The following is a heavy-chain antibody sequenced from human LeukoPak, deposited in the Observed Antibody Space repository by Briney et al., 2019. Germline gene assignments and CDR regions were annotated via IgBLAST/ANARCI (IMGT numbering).Heavy chain of an antibody. Sequence: ASVKVSCKASGYTFTGYYMHWVRQAPGQGLEWMGIINPSGGSTSYAQKFQGRVTMTRDMSTSTVYMELSSLRSEDTAVYYCARDSTAAGTVGQFHWFDPWGQGTLVTVSS. CDR2: INPSGGST. V-gene: IGHV1-46*01. J-gene: IGHJ5*02. CDR1: GYTFTGYY. CDR3: ARDSTAAGTVGQFHWFDP. D-gene: IGHD6-13*01.